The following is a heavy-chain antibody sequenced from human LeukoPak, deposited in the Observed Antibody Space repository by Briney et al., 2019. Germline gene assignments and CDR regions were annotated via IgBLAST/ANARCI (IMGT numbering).Heavy chain of an antibody. CDR1: GYTFTSYG. D-gene: IGHD4-23*01. J-gene: IGHJ3*01. V-gene: IGHV1-69*10. Sequence: SVKVSCKASGYTFTSYGISWVRQAPGQGLEWMGRVIPMFDVTDYAQKFQGRVTITADTSTGTAYMELSSLTSDDTAMYYCARDPALEGTEDYRDFGGVESVDAFDVWGQGTMVTVFS. CDR2: VIPMFDVT. CDR3: ARDPALEGTEDYRDFGGVESVDAFDV.